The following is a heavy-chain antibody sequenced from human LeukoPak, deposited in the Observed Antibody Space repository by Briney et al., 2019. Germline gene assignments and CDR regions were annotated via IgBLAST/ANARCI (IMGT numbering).Heavy chain of an antibody. CDR1: GGTFSSYA. J-gene: IGHJ3*02. V-gene: IGHV1-8*02. CDR2: MNPNSGNT. CDR3: ARGHPYSGYVHDAFDI. D-gene: IGHD5-12*01. Sequence: ASVKVSCKASGGTFSSYAISWVRQAPGQGLEWMGWMNPNSGNTGYAQKFQGRVTMTRNTSISTAYMELSSLRSEDTAVYYCARGHPYSGYVHDAFDIWGQGTMVTVSS.